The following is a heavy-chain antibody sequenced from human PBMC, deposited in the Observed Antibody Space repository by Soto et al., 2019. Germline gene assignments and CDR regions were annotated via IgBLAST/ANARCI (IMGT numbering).Heavy chain of an antibody. CDR2: IYYSGST. V-gene: IGHV4-39*01. D-gene: IGHD6-13*01. Sequence: SETLSLTCTVSGGSISSSSYYWGWIRQPPGKGLEWIGSIYYSGSTYYNPSLKSRVTISVDTSKNQFSLKLSSVTAADTAVYYCASKAAAGTSPFDYWGQGTLVTVSS. CDR3: ASKAAAGTSPFDY. CDR1: GGSISSSSYY. J-gene: IGHJ4*02.